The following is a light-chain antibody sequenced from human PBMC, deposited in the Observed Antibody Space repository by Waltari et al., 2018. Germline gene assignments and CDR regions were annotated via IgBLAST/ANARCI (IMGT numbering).Light chain of an antibody. CDR1: TPTISTNS. J-gene: IGLJ3*02. Sequence: QSVLTQAPSVSAAPGQPATIPCSGTTPTISTNSITWYQQLPGAAPKIVIYEDNRRPSGIPDRFSGSKSGASATLGITGLQTGDEADYYCGSWDSSLGIGVLGGGTRLTVL. CDR2: EDN. V-gene: IGLV1-51*01. CDR3: GSWDSSLGIGV.